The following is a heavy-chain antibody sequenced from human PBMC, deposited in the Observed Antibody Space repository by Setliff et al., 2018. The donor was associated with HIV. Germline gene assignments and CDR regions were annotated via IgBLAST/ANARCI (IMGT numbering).Heavy chain of an antibody. CDR3: AREIPDYYDILTGYNIPNAFDI. CDR1: GYTFTTHY. V-gene: IGHV1-46*01. D-gene: IGHD3-9*01. J-gene: IGHJ3*02. Sequence: ASVKVSCKATGYTFTTHYMHWVRQAPGQGLEWMGIIVPMLNIANFTQKFQGRVTITADKSTDTAYMELSSLRYEDTAVYYCAREIPDYYDILTGYNIPNAFDIWGQGTMVTVSS. CDR2: IVPMLNIA.